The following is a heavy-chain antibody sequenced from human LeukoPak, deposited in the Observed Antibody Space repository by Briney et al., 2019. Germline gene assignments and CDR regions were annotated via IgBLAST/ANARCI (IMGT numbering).Heavy chain of an antibody. J-gene: IGHJ6*02. D-gene: IGHD4-17*01. CDR1: GYSITSYW. Sequence: GESLEISCKGSGYSITSYWIGWVRPMPGKGLEWMGIIYPGDSDTRYSPSFQGQVTISADKSISTAYLQWSSLKASDTAMYYCARALLTTVTTRTYYYYGMDVWGQGTTVTVSS. V-gene: IGHV5-51*01. CDR3: ARALLTTVTTRTYYYYGMDV. CDR2: IYPGDSDT.